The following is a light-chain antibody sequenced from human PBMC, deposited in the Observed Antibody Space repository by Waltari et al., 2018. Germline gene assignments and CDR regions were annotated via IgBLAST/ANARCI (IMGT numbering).Light chain of an antibody. CDR1: QSVTFSY. Sequence: EIVLTQSPATLSLSPGESATLSCRASQSVTFSYLAWYQQKPGQAPRVLICGASSRATGIPARFSGSGSGTDFTLTISRLEPEDFAVYYCQQYGSSPSTFGQGTKLEIK. V-gene: IGKV3-20*01. CDR2: GAS. CDR3: QQYGSSPST. J-gene: IGKJ2*01.